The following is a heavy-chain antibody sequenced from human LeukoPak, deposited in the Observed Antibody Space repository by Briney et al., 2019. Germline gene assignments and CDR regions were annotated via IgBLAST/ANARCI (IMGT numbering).Heavy chain of an antibody. CDR1: GGSISSGSYY. D-gene: IGHD3-22*01. CDR3: AREVYDSSGYYLDY. Sequence: PSETLSLTCTVSGGSISSGSYYWSWIRQPAGKGLEWIGRIYTSGSTNYNPSLKSRVTTSVDTSKNQFSLKLSSVTAADTAVYYCAREVYDSSGYYLDYWGQGTLVTVSS. V-gene: IGHV4-61*02. J-gene: IGHJ4*02. CDR2: IYTSGST.